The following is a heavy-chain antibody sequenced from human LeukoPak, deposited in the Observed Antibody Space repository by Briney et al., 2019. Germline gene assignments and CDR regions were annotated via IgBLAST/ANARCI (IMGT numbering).Heavy chain of an antibody. Sequence: GGSLRLSCAASGFVFSGYSINWVRQAPGKGLEWVSYISESSSHTYYVDSVKGRFTISRDNAKNSLYLQMNSLRAEDTAVYYCARITYYDFWSGYFDYWGQGTLVTVSS. CDR2: ISESSSHT. J-gene: IGHJ4*02. V-gene: IGHV3-21*01. D-gene: IGHD3-3*01. CDR3: ARITYYDFWSGYFDY. CDR1: GFVFSGYS.